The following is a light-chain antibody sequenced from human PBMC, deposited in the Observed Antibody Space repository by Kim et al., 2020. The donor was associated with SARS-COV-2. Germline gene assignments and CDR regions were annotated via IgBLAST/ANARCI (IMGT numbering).Light chain of an antibody. CDR2: GAS. Sequence: EIVLTQSPGTLSLSPGERATLSCRASQSINNNLAWYQQKPGQAPRLLIYGASNRATGIPDSFSGSGSGTDFSLTISRLEPEDFAVYYCQVYDGSPPCVTFGRGTRLDIK. CDR3: QVYDGSPPCVT. CDR1: QSINNN. J-gene: IGKJ5*01. V-gene: IGKV3-20*01.